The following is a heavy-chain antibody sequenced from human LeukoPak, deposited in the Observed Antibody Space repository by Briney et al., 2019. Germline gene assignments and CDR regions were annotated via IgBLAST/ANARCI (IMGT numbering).Heavy chain of an antibody. V-gene: IGHV3-30-3*01. Sequence: GRSLRLSCAASGLTFSSYAMHWVRQAPGKGLEWVAVISYDGSNKYYADSVKGRFTISRDNSKNTLYLQMNSLRAEDTAVYYCARDEYGSGSFDYWGQGTLVTVSS. CDR2: ISYDGSNK. CDR3: ARDEYGSGSFDY. CDR1: GLTFSSYA. J-gene: IGHJ4*02. D-gene: IGHD3-10*01.